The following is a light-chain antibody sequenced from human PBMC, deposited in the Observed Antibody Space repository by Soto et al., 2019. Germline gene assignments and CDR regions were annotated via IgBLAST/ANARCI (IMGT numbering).Light chain of an antibody. CDR3: QQYNNWPLS. CDR1: QSVSSN. Sequence: EIVMTQSPATLSVSPGERATLSCRASQSVSSNLAWYQQKPGQAPRLLISGAYTRATGIAARFSASGSGTEFTHTISSLQSEDFAVYYCQQYNNWPLSFGGGTKVEIK. J-gene: IGKJ4*01. V-gene: IGKV3-15*01. CDR2: GAY.